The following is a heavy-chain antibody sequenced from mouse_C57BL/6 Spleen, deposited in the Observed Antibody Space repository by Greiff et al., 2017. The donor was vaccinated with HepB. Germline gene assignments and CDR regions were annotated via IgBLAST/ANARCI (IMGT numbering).Heavy chain of an antibody. CDR3: ASRDYYGSSWFAY. CDR1: GYTFTSYW. V-gene: IGHV1-55*01. CDR2: ILPGSGST. J-gene: IGHJ3*01. D-gene: IGHD1-1*01. Sequence: QVQLQQPGAELVKPGASVKMSCKASGYTFTSYWITWVKQRPGHGLEWIGEILPGSGSTNYNEKFKGKATFTADTSSNTAYMKLSSLTTEDSAIYYWASRDYYGSSWFAYWGQGTLVTVSA.